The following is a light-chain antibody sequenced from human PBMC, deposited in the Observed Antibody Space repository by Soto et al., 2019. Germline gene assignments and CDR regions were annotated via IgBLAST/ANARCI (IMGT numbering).Light chain of an antibody. CDR1: SSDFGDSTY. Sequence: QSVLTQPASVSGSPGQSITVSCTGTSSDFGDSTYVSWYQQHPGKAPRLIIYDVNNRPSGVAARFSASRAGNTAYLTISGLKDEDEADYYCASYTRRGLLVFGTGTKLTVL. CDR2: DVN. CDR3: ASYTRRGLLV. V-gene: IGLV2-14*01. J-gene: IGLJ1*01.